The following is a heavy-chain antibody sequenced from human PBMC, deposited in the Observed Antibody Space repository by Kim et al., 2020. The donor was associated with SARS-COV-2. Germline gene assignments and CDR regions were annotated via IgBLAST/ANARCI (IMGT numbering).Heavy chain of an antibody. CDR2: ISYDGSNK. V-gene: IGHV3-30*04. J-gene: IGHJ4*02. CDR1: GFTFSSYA. Sequence: GGSLRLSCAASGFTFSSYAMHWVRQAPGKGLEWVAVISYDGSNKYYADSVKGRFTISRDNSKNTLYLQMNSLRAEDTAVYYCARGYLWFGELLFSFVQAYWGQATLVTVSS. D-gene: IGHD3-10*01. CDR3: ARGYLWFGELLFSFVQAY.